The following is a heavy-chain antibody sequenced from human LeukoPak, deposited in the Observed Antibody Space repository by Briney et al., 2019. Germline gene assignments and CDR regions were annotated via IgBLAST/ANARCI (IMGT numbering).Heavy chain of an antibody. Sequence: SETLSLTCTVSGGSISSSSYYWGWIRQPPGKGLEWIGSIYYSGSTYYNPSLKSRVTISVDTSKNQFSLKLSSVTAADTAVYYCARKYSSGWAYNWFDPWGQGTLVTVSS. V-gene: IGHV4-39*07. CDR1: GGSISSSSYY. J-gene: IGHJ5*02. CDR3: ARKYSSGWAYNWFDP. D-gene: IGHD6-19*01. CDR2: IYYSGST.